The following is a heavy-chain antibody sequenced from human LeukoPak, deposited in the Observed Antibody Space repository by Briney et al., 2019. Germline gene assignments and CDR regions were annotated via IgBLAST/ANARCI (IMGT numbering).Heavy chain of an antibody. J-gene: IGHJ4*02. Sequence: ASVKVSCKASGYTFTSYDINWVRQATGQGLEWMGWMNPNSGNTGYAQKFQGRVTMTRNTSISTAYMELSSLRSEDTAVYYCARHITMVPGVIAFFHWGQGTLVTVSS. CDR3: ARHITMVPGVIAFFH. CDR1: GYTFTSYD. V-gene: IGHV1-8*01. D-gene: IGHD3-10*01. CDR2: MNPNSGNT.